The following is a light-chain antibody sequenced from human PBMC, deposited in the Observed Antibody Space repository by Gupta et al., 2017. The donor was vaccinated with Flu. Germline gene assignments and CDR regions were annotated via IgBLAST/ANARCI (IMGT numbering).Light chain of an antibody. J-gene: IGKJ3*01. Sequence: DIHMTQSPSSLSASVGDRVTITCRASQSISTYLNWYQQRPGKVPKLLIHAASSFQSGVPSRFSGSGSGTNFTLTISSLQPEDFATYYCQQNDNTPFTFGHGTKVDIK. CDR1: QSISTY. CDR2: AAS. V-gene: IGKV1-39*01. CDR3: QQNDNTPFT.